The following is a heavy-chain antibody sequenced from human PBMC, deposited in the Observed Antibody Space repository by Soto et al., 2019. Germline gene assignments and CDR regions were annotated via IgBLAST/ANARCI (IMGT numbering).Heavy chain of an antibody. D-gene: IGHD3-3*01. CDR2: IYYSGST. V-gene: IGHV4-31*01. CDR3: ARGLRFLEYGMDV. J-gene: IGHJ6*02. Sequence: QVQLQESGPGLVKPSQTLSLTCTVSGGSISSGGYYWSWIRQHPGKGLEWIGYIYYSGSTYYNPSLKILVTISVDTSKNQFSLKLSSVTAAGTAVYYCARGLRFLEYGMDVWGQGTTVTVSS. CDR1: GGSISSGGYY.